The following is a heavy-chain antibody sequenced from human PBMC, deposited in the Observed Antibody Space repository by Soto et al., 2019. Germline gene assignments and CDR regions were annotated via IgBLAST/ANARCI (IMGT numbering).Heavy chain of an antibody. D-gene: IGHD3-9*01. CDR2: IYYSGIT. Sequence: PSETLSLTCTVSGGSISSYYWSWIRQPPGKGLEWIAYIYYSGITKYNPSLKSRVTISVDTSKNQFSLKLRSVTAADTAVYYCARSDYDISDYPWFDPWGQGTMVTV. J-gene: IGHJ5*02. V-gene: IGHV4-59*01. CDR3: ARSDYDISDYPWFDP. CDR1: GGSISSYY.